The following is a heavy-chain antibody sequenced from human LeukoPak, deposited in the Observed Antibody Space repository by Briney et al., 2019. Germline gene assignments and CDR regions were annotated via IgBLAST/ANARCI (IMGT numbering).Heavy chain of an antibody. CDR3: ARDLKRAARRIPGDY. CDR2: ISSNGGST. D-gene: IGHD6-6*01. V-gene: IGHV3-64*01. J-gene: IGHJ4*02. Sequence: GGSLRLSCAASGFTFSSYAMHWVRQAPGKGLEYVSAISSNGGSTYYANSVKGRFTISRGNSKNTLYLQMGSLRAEDMAVYYCARDLKRAARRIPGDYWGQGTLVTVSS. CDR1: GFTFSSYA.